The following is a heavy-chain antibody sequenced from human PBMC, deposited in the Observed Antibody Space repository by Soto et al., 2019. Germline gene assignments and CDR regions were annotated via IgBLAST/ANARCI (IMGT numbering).Heavy chain of an antibody. V-gene: IGHV1-2*02. CDR3: ARSSSSSYFDY. CDR1: GYTFTGYY. CDR2: INPNSGGT. J-gene: IGHJ4*02. D-gene: IGHD6-6*01. Sequence: ASVKVSCKASGYTFTGYYMHWVRPAPGQGLEWMGWINPNSGGTNYAQKFQGRVTMTRDTSISTAYMELSRLRSADTSVYYCARSSSSSYFDYWGQGTLVTVSS.